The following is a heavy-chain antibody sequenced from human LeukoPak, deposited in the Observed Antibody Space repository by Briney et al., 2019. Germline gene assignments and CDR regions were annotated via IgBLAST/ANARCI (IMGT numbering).Heavy chain of an antibody. CDR2: IYYGGST. CDR3: ARDPPHYSGSAFDY. V-gene: IGHV4-39*07. D-gene: IGHD1-26*01. Sequence: PSETLSLTCTVSGGSISSSSYYWGWIRQPPGKGLEWIGSIYYGGSTYYNPSLKSRVTISVDTSKNQFSLKLSSVTAADTAVYYCARDPPHYSGSAFDYWGQGTLVTVSS. CDR1: GGSISSSSYY. J-gene: IGHJ4*02.